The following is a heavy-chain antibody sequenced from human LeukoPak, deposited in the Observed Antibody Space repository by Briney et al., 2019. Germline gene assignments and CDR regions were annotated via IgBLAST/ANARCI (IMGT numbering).Heavy chain of an antibody. CDR2: IYYSGST. D-gene: IGHD2-15*01. J-gene: IGHJ5*02. CDR3: ARGSYCSGGSCSYNWFDP. CDR1: GGSISSSSYY. V-gene: IGHV4-39*07. Sequence: SETLSLTCTVSGGSISSSSYYWGWIRQPPGKGLEWMGSIYYSGSTYYNPSLKSRVTISVDTSKNQFSLKLSSVTAADTAVYYCARGSYCSGGSCSYNWFDPWGQGTLVTVSS.